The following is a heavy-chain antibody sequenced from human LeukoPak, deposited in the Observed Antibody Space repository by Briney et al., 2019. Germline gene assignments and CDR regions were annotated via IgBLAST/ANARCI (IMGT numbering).Heavy chain of an antibody. CDR2: IYYSGST. D-gene: IGHD5-18*01. CDR3: ASQDAAMVDDAFDI. Sequence: PSETLSLTCTVSDSSISSYYWSWTRQPPGKGLEWIGYIYYSGSTNYNPSLKSRLTISVDTSKNQFSLKLSSVTAADTAVYYCASQDAAMVDDAFDIWGQGTMVTVSS. V-gene: IGHV4-59*12. CDR1: DSSISSYY. J-gene: IGHJ3*02.